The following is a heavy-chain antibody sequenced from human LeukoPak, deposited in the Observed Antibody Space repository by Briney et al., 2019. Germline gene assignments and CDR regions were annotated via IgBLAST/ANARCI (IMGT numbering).Heavy chain of an antibody. V-gene: IGHV4-34*01. Sequence: SETLSLTCAVYGVSFSGYYWSWIRQPPGKGLEWIGEINHSGSTNYNPSLKSRVTISVDTSKNQSSLKLSSVTAADTAVYYCARGHLKYSSSYLYYFDYWGQGTLVTVSS. CDR1: GVSFSGYY. J-gene: IGHJ4*02. CDR3: ARGHLKYSSSYLYYFDY. CDR2: INHSGST. D-gene: IGHD6-13*01.